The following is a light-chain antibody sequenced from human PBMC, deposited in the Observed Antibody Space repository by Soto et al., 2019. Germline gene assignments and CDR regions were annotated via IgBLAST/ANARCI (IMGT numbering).Light chain of an antibody. J-gene: IGKJ5*01. CDR3: QQYNSWPPIT. CDR1: QSVSSN. CDR2: GAS. Sequence: EIVMTQSPATLSVSPGERATLSCRASQSVSSNLAWYQQKPGQAPRLLIYGASTRATGLPPRFSGSGSWTEFSLTISSLQSEDFAVYYCQQYNSWPPITFGQGTRLEIK. V-gene: IGKV3-15*01.